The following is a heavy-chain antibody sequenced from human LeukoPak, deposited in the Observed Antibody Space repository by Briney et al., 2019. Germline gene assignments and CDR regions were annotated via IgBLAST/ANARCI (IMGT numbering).Heavy chain of an antibody. J-gene: IGHJ4*02. CDR2: INPNSGGT. D-gene: IGHD3-22*01. CDR3: AGSYYDSSGYLH. V-gene: IGHV1-2*06. CDR1: GYTFTGYY. Sequence: GASVKVSRKAYGYTFTGYYMHWVRQAPGHGLEWMGRINPNSGGTNYAQKFQGRVTMTRDTSISTAYMELSRLRSDDTAVYYCAGSYYDSSGYLHWGQGTLVTVSS.